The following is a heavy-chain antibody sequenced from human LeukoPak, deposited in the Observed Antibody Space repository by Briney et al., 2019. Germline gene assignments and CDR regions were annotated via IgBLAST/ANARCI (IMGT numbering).Heavy chain of an antibody. V-gene: IGHV3-48*03. J-gene: IGHJ1*01. CDR2: IRASGTSI. D-gene: IGHD6-13*01. Sequence: GRSLRLSCAAAGLTFSSYDMYWVRQTPGKGPEWVSYIRASGTSIKYADSVKGRFTISRDNAKNLVYLQMDSLRAEDTAVYYCVPPAAGLHRTISTEYFQRRGQGTQVIVSS. CDR1: GLTFSSYD. CDR3: VPPAAGLHRTISTEYFQR.